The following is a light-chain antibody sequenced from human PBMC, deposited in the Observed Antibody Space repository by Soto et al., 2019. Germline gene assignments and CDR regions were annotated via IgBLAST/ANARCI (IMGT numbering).Light chain of an antibody. Sequence: VLTQTPGTLSLSPGESATLSCRASQSISRNYLAWCQQKPGQAPRLLIFDASSRATGVPDRFSGSGSETDFTLTISRLEAEDFAVYHCQQYGTSPLTFGGGTKLEIK. CDR2: DAS. CDR3: QQYGTSPLT. J-gene: IGKJ4*01. CDR1: QSISRNY. V-gene: IGKV3-20*01.